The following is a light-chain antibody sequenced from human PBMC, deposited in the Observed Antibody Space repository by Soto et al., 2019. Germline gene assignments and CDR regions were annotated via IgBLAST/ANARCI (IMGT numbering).Light chain of an antibody. V-gene: IGLV2-14*03. J-gene: IGLJ1*01. CDR2: DVS. Sequence: QSALTQPASVSGSPGQSISISCTGTSSDVGGYNYVSWYQHHPGKAPKLMIFDVSNRPSGVSNRFSGSKSGNTASLTISGLQPEDEADYYGSSYTTRNTRKIVFGTGTKVTVL. CDR1: SSDVGGYNY. CDR3: SSYTTRNTRKIV.